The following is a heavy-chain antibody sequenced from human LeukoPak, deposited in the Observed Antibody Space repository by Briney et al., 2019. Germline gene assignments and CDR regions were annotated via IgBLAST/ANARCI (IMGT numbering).Heavy chain of an antibody. J-gene: IGHJ4*02. CDR1: GYTFTSYG. Sequence: ASVKVSCKASGYTFTSYGISWVRQAPGQGLEWMGIINPSGGSTSYAQKFQGRVTMTRDTSTSTVYMELSSLRSEDTAVYYCARGAPPKVLRFLEWLLPLLIDYWGQGTLVTVSS. CDR3: ARGAPPKVLRFLEWLLPLLIDY. V-gene: IGHV1-46*01. D-gene: IGHD3-3*01. CDR2: INPSGGST.